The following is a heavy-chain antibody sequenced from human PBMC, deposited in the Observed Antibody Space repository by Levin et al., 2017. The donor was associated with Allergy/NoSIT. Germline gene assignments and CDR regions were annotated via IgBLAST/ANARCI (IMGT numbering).Heavy chain of an antibody. D-gene: IGHD3-10*01. CDR3: ARTPYYGSGKGGNDY. CDR1: GYSFTSYW. J-gene: IGHJ4*02. CDR2: IYPGDSDT. Sequence: EASVKVSCKGSGYSFTSYWIGWVRQMPGKGLEWMGIIYPGDSDTRYSPSFQGQVTISADKSISTAYLQWSSLKASDTAMYYCARTPYYGSGKGGNDYWGQGTLVTVSS. V-gene: IGHV5-51*01.